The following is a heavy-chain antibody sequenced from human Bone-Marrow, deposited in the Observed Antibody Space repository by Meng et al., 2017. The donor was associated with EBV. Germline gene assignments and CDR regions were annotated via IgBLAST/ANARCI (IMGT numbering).Heavy chain of an antibody. Sequence: QVHLQVSGPGLVKPSGTLSLTCAVSGASIDSSDWWTWVRQAPGKGLEWIGEITHSGTTNCNPSLESRVTISIDKSDNQFSLKLTSVTAADTVVYYCARGLGGHYPTMEYWGQGTLVTVSS. J-gene: IGHJ4*02. CDR1: GASIDSSDW. CDR3: ARGLGGHYPTMEY. V-gene: IGHV4-4*02. D-gene: IGHD3-22*01. CDR2: ITHSGTT.